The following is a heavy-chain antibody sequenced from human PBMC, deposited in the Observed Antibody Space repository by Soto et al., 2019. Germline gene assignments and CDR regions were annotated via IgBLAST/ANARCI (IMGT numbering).Heavy chain of an antibody. V-gene: IGHV3-21*01. CDR2: ISSSSSYI. CDR1: GFTFSSYS. J-gene: IGHJ4*02. CDR3: ARAKSSSWPYFDY. D-gene: IGHD6-13*01. Sequence: GGSLSLSCAASGFTFSSYSMNWVRQAPGKGLEWVSSISSSSSYIYYADSVKGRFTISRDNAKNSLYLQMNSLRAEDTAVYYCARAKSSSWPYFDYWGQGTLVTVSS.